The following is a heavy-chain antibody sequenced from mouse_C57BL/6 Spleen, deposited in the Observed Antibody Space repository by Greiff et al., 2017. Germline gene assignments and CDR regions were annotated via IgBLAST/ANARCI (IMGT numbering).Heavy chain of an antibody. V-gene: IGHV5-16*01. D-gene: IGHD2-5*01. CDR2: INYDGSST. J-gene: IGHJ4*01. Sequence: EVMLVESEGGLVQPGSSMKLSCTASGFTFSDYYMAWVRQVPEKGLEWVANINYDGSSTYYLDSLKSRFIISRDNAKNILYLQMSSLKSEDTATYYCAREGDSNLYYYAMDYWGQGTSVTVSS. CDR3: AREGDSNLYYYAMDY. CDR1: GFTFSDYY.